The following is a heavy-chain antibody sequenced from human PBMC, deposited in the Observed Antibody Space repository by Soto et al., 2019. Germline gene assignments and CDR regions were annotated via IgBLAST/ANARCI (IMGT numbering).Heavy chain of an antibody. D-gene: IGHD6-6*01. CDR1: GDSVNSAY. V-gene: IGHV4-30-4*01. Sequence: QVQLQEMGPGLVKPSQTLTITCTVSGDSVNSAYWSWIRQLPGKGLEWMGNIHHTGRTFYTPSLKSRLAISIATSKPLFSLKMRSITAADTAVYYCARTDAYNSSFFDSWGQGAVVTVSS. J-gene: IGHJ4*02. CDR2: IHHTGRT. CDR3: ARTDAYNSSFFDS.